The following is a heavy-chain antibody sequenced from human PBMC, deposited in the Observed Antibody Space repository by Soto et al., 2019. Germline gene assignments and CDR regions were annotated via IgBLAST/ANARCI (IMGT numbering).Heavy chain of an antibody. D-gene: IGHD7-27*01. V-gene: IGHV1-46*03. J-gene: IGHJ6*02. Sequence: HVHLVQSGAEVKKPGASVKVSCKASGYAFSNYDIHWVRQATGHGLDWMGIINPSDGTTTYTQKCQGRGIMIRDTYTSTIFLELSSIRSDDTAIYYCARAGGETDCYAGMEVWGQGTKVTVS. CDR1: GYAFSNYD. CDR2: INPSDGTT. CDR3: ARAGGETDCYAGMEV.